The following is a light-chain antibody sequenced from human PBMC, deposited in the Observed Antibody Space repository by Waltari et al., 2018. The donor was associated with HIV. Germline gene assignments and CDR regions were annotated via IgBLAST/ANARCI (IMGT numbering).Light chain of an antibody. V-gene: IGKV3-20*01. Sequence: VLTQSPGTLSLSPGERVTLSCGASQRIKNSLAWYQQKPGQAPRLLIYDASSRATGTPDRFSGSGSGTDLTLSISRLEPEDFAVDYCQQYGRSPRTFGQGTKVEIK. CDR1: QRIKNS. CDR3: QQYGRSPRT. J-gene: IGKJ1*01. CDR2: DAS.